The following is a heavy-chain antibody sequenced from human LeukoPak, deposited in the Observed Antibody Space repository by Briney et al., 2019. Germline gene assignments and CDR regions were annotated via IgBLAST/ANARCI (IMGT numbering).Heavy chain of an antibody. J-gene: IGHJ4*02. CDR1: GFTFSSYS. V-gene: IGHV3-21*01. D-gene: IGHD3-9*01. Sequence: GGSLRLSCAASGFTFSSYSMNWVRQAPGKGLEWVSSISSSSSYIYYADSVKGRLTISRDNAKNSLYLQMNSLRAEDTAVYYCARGAVLRYFDWLLSPLDYWGQGALVTVSS. CDR3: ARGAVLRYFDWLLSPLDY. CDR2: ISSSSSYI.